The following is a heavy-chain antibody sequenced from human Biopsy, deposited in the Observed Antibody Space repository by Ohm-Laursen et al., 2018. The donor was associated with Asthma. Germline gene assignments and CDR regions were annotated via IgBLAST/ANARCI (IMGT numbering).Heavy chain of an antibody. V-gene: IGHV3-30*03. CDR3: VRWRSGYPDHYSDF. Sequence: SLRLSCTAPGFTFRNFGMHWVRQAPGKGLEWVALISSDVREWYADSVKGRFTISRDNSKNTLDPQMNSLRGDDTAVYYCVRWRSGYPDHYSDFWGLGTLVTVSS. CDR2: ISSDVRE. J-gene: IGHJ4*02. CDR1: GFTFRNFG. D-gene: IGHD2-21*01.